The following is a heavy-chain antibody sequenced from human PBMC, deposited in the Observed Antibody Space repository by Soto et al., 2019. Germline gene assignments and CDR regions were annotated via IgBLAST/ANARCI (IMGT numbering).Heavy chain of an antibody. D-gene: IGHD6-13*01. J-gene: IGHJ4*02. CDR3: ARLPKQQLAKFFDY. CDR1: RGFISSLY. V-gene: IGHV4-59*08. CDR2: GSYRGST. Sequence: PSETLSLTCTVSRGFISSLYWIWVRQPPGKGLEWMGYGSYRGSTKYGPSFKSRVTISIDTSKSQFSLKLSSVTAADTAVYYCARLPKQQLAKFFDYWGQGTLVTVSS.